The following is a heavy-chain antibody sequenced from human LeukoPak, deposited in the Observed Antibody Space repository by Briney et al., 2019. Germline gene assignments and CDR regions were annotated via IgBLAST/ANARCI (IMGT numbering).Heavy chain of an antibody. CDR2: VPFRGGT. CDR1: GASITDSGYY. Sequence: SETLSLTCSVSGASITDSGYYWSWIRQPPGKGLDLIGFVPFRGGTYYSPSLMSRVTISQDTSKNQFSLSLTSVTAADTAVYFCARGGPYGDPYTFWGQGRMIAVS. D-gene: IGHD4-17*01. V-gene: IGHV4-30-4*01. CDR3: ARGGPYGDPYTF. J-gene: IGHJ4*02.